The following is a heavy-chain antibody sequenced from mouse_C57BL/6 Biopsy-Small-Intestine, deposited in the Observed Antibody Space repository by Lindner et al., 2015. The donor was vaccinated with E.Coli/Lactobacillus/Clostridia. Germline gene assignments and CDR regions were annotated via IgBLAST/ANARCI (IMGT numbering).Heavy chain of an antibody. V-gene: IGHV1-81*01. CDR3: ARWGSTVVATEFDD. D-gene: IGHD1-1*01. CDR2: IYPSSGNA. CDR1: GYTFTTYG. Sequence: VQLQESGAELARPGASVKLSCKASGYTFTTYGLSWVKQRSGQGLEWIGEIYPSSGNAYYDEKFKGKATLAADSSSNTAYMELHSLTSEDSAVYFCARWGSTVVATEFDDWGHGTTLTVSS. J-gene: IGHJ2*01.